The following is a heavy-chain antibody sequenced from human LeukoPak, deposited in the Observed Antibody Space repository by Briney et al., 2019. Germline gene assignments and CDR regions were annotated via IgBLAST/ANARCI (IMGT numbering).Heavy chain of an antibody. D-gene: IGHD5-24*01. J-gene: IGHJ1*01. CDR1: GVTLSDHH. CDR3: ARGDGYNDAEYLQH. CDR2: IWYDGSNK. Sequence: GGSLRLSCAASGVTLSDHHIDWVRQAPGKGLEWVAVIWYDGSNKYYGDSVKGRFTISRDNSKKTLYLQMNSLRVEDTAVYYCARGDGYNDAEYLQHWGQGTLVTVS. V-gene: IGHV3-33*08.